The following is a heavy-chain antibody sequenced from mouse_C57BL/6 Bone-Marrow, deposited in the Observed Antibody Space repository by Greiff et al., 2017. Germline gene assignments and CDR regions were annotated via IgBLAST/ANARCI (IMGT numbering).Heavy chain of an antibody. CDR2: IYPGSGST. D-gene: IGHD2-5*01. CDR3: ARPYYSNYWYFDV. V-gene: IGHV1-55*01. Sequence: QVQLQQPGAELVKPGASVKMSCKASGYTFTSYWITWVKQRPGQGLEWIGDIYPGSGSTNYNEKFKSKATLTVDSSSSTAYMQLSSLTSEDSAVYYCARPYYSNYWYFDVWGTGTTVTVSA. CDR1: GYTFTSYW. J-gene: IGHJ1*03.